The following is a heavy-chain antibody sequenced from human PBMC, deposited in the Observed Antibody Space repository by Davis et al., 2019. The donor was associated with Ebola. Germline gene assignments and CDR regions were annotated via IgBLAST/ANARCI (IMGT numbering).Heavy chain of an antibody. CDR1: GYTFTNYD. V-gene: IGHV1-8*02. CDR2: MNPNSGNT. Sequence: AASVQVSCKASGYTFTNYDINWVRQATGQGLEWMGWMNPNSGNTDCTQKFQGRVTMTRNISIGTAYMELSSLRSEDTAVYYCARRVGSRSGFDSWGQGSLVTVSS. CDR3: ARRVGSRSGFDS. D-gene: IGHD1-26*01. J-gene: IGHJ4*02.